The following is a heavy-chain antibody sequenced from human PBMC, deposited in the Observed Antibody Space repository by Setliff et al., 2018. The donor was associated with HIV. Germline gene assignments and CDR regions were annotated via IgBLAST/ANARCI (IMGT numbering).Heavy chain of an antibody. V-gene: IGHV4-61*05. CDR3: ARHSCGTTACYGPDM. D-gene: IGHD2-15*01. CDR1: GASISSNSYY. Sequence: LSLTCSVSGASISSNSYYWGWIRQPPGKGLEWTGNIYYNGFANYNPSLKSRLTISVDTSKNQVSLRLSSVTPADTAVYYCARHSCGTTACYGPDMWGPGTMVTVSS. CDR2: IYYNGFA. J-gene: IGHJ3*02.